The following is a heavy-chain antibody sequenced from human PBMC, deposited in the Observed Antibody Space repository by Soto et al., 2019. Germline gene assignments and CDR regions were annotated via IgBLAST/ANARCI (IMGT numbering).Heavy chain of an antibody. CDR1: GGTFSSYA. V-gene: IGHV1-69*06. J-gene: IGHJ4*02. D-gene: IGHD2-15*01. CDR3: ARDGALPKGYCSGGSCPPGYYFDS. Sequence: ASVKVSCKASGGTFSSYAISWVRQAPGQGLEWMGGIIPIIGTANYAQKFQGRVTITADKSTNTAYMELSSLRSEDTAVYYCARDGALPKGYCSGGSCPPGYYFDSWGQGXLATSPQ. CDR2: IIPIIGTA.